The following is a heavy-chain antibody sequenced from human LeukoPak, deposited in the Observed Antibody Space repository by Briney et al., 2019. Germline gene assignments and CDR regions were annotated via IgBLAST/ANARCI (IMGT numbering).Heavy chain of an antibody. Sequence: GGSLRLSCAASGFTFSSYAMSWVRQAPGKGLEWVSAISGSGGSTYYADSVKGRFTISRDNSKNTLYLQVNSLRAEDTAVYYCANTRGYGYYFNYWGQGTLVTVSS. CDR3: ANTRGYGYYFNY. J-gene: IGHJ4*02. CDR2: ISGSGGST. CDR1: GFTFSSYA. V-gene: IGHV3-23*01. D-gene: IGHD2-15*01.